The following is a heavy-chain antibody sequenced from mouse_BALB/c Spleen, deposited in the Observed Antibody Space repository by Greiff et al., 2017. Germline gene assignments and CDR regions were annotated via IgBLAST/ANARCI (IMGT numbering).Heavy chain of an antibody. CDR3: ARDPYGNYPVYAMDY. J-gene: IGHJ4*01. V-gene: IGHV5-4*02. D-gene: IGHD2-1*01. CDR2: ISDGGSYT. Sequence: EVQLVESGGGLVKPGGSLKLSCAASGFTFSDYYMYWVRQTPEKRLEWVATISDGGSYTYYPDSVKGRFTISRDNAKNNLYLQMSSLKSEDTAMYYCARDPYGNYPVYAMDYWGQGTSVTVSS. CDR1: GFTFSDYY.